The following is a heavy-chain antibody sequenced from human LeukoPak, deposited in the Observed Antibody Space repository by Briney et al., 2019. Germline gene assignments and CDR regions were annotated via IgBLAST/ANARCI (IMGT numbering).Heavy chain of an antibody. CDR2: MNPNSGNT. CDR3: ARVMGIAVGAPIGWFDP. J-gene: IGHJ5*02. V-gene: IGHV1-8*01. D-gene: IGHD6-19*01. CDR1: GYTFTSYD. Sequence: ASVKVSCKASGYTFTSYDINWVRQATGQGLEWMGWMNPNSGNTGYAQKFQGRVTMTRNTSISTAYMELSSLRSEDTAVYYCARVMGIAVGAPIGWFDPWGQGTLVTVSS.